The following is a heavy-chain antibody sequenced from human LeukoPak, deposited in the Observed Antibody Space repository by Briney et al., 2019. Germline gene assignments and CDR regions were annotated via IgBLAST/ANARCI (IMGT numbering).Heavy chain of an antibody. Sequence: GESLRLSCAASGFTFSDYAMSWVRQAPRKGLGWVSTISGGSGNTYYADSVKGRFTISGDISKNSLYLQMNSLGAEDTAVYYCAKAGENRAFDIWGQGTMVTVSS. CDR2: ISGGSGNT. CDR1: GFTFSDYA. J-gene: IGHJ3*02. D-gene: IGHD2/OR15-2a*01. CDR3: AKAGENRAFDI. V-gene: IGHV3-23*01.